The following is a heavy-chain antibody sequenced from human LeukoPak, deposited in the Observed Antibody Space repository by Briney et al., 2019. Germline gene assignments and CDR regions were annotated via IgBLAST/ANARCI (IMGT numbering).Heavy chain of an antibody. Sequence: SETLSLTCTVSGGSISSSSYYWGWIRQPPGKGLEWIGSIYYSGSTYYNPSLKSRVTMSVDTSKNQFSLKLSSVTAADTAVYYCAWGGVLWFGELLGEYYFDYWGQGTLVTVSS. CDR3: AWGGVLWFGELLGEYYFDY. J-gene: IGHJ4*02. V-gene: IGHV4-39*07. D-gene: IGHD3-10*01. CDR2: IYYSGST. CDR1: GGSISSSSYY.